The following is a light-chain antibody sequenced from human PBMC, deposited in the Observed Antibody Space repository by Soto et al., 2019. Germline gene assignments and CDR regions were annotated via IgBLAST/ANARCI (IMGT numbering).Light chain of an antibody. Sequence: QSALTQPASVSGSPGQSITISCTGTSSDVGGYNYVSWYQQHPGKAPKLLIYEVSNRPSGVSNRFSGSKSGSTASLTISGLQADDEADYYCNSYTTSSPVVFGGGTKLTVL. CDR2: EVS. CDR1: SSDVGGYNY. CDR3: NSYTTSSPVV. V-gene: IGLV2-14*01. J-gene: IGLJ3*02.